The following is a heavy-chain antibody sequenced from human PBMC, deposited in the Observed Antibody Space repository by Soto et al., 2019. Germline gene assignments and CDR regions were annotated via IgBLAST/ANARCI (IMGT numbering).Heavy chain of an antibody. J-gene: IGHJ4*02. V-gene: IGHV4-39*07. CDR1: GGSISSSSNY. CDR2: IYHSGST. Sequence: SETLSLTCTVSGGSISSSSNYWGWIRQPPGKGLEWIGYIYHSGSTYYNPSLKSRVTISVDRSKNQFSLKLSSVTAADTAVYYCASNTYYYDSSGYYRVPGPFDYWGQGTLVTVSS. D-gene: IGHD3-22*01. CDR3: ASNTYYYDSSGYYRVPGPFDY.